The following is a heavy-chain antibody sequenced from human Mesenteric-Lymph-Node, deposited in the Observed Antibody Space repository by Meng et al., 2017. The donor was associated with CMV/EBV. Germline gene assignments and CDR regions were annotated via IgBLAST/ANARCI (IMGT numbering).Heavy chain of an antibody. D-gene: IGHD1-1*01. CDR2: INPSGGST. V-gene: IGHV1-46*01. Sequence: ASVKVSCKASGYTFTSYYMHWVRHAPGQGLEWMGIINPSGGSTSYAQKFQGRVTMTRDTSTSTVYMELSSLRSENTAVYYCARDNTGTGGMDVWGQGTTVTVSS. CDR3: ARDNTGTGGMDV. J-gene: IGHJ6*02. CDR1: GYTFTSYY.